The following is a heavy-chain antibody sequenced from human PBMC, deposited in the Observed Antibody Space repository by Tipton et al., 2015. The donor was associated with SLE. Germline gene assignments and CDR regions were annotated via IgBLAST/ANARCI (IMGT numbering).Heavy chain of an antibody. CDR1: GDSISSSKW. CDR2: IYHSGST. D-gene: IGHD3-22*01. J-gene: IGHJ4*02. CDR3: ARRFFDGSGSI. V-gene: IGHV4-4*01. Sequence: TLSLTRTVSGDSISSSKWWSWVRQSPGKGLERIAEIYHSGSTNYNPSLKSRLNISVAKSKNQFSLKLTSVTAADTAVYFCARRFFDGSGSIWGQGTLVTVP.